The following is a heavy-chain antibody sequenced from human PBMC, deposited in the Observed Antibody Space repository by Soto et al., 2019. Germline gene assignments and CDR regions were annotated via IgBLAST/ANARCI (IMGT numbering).Heavy chain of an antibody. CDR2: IIPIFGTA. Sequence: SVKVSCKASGCTFSSYATSWVRQAPGQVLEWMGGIIPIFGTANYAQKFQGRVTITADESTSTAYMELSSLRSEDTAVYYCARDSSDSTTYYDFWSGYPPYYYYGMDVWGQGTTVTVSS. V-gene: IGHV1-69*13. CDR1: GCTFSSYA. D-gene: IGHD3-3*01. CDR3: ARDSSDSTTYYDFWSGYPPYYYYGMDV. J-gene: IGHJ6*02.